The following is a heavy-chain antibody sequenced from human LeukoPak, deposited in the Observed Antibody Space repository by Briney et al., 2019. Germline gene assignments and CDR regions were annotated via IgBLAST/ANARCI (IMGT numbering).Heavy chain of an antibody. J-gene: IGHJ5*02. CDR3: AVAAADTTVTTNWFDP. Sequence: SETLSLTCTVSGGSISSSYWNWIRQPPGKGLEWIGEVIHSGSTNYNPSLESRVTISVDTSKNQFSLKLSSVTAADTAMYYCAVAAADTTVTTNWFDPWGQGTLVTVSS. CDR1: GGSISSSY. CDR2: VIHSGST. D-gene: IGHD6-13*01. V-gene: IGHV4-34*12.